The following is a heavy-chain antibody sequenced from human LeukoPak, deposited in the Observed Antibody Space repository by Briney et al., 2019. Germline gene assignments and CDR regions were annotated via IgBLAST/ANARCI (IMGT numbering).Heavy chain of an antibody. Sequence: PGGSLRLSCAASGFTFSSYSRNWVRQAPGKGLEWVSFISTSSSTIYYADSVKGRFTISRDNAKNSLYLQMNSLRDEDTAVYYCARVRSGYHLDYWGQGTLVTVSS. V-gene: IGHV3-48*02. J-gene: IGHJ4*02. D-gene: IGHD3-22*01. CDR3: ARVRSGYHLDY. CDR2: ISTSSSTI. CDR1: GFTFSSYS.